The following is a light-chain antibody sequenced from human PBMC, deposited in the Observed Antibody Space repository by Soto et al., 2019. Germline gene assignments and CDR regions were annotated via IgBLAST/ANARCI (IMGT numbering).Light chain of an antibody. CDR2: GAS. J-gene: IGKJ2*01. V-gene: IGKV3-20*01. Sequence: EIVLTQSPGTLTLSPGERATLSCRASQSVSSTYLAWYQQNPGQAPRLLIYGASSRATGIPDRFSGSGSGTDFTLTSSRLDPEHFAVYFCQQYGSSSYTFGQGTKLEI. CDR1: QSVSSTY. CDR3: QQYGSSSYT.